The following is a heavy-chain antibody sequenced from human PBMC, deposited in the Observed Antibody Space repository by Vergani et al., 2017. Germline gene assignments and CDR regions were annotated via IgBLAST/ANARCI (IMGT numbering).Heavy chain of an antibody. CDR3: ARVDTQVPATSHFYYMDV. J-gene: IGHJ6*03. CDR2: IFYSGTT. V-gene: IGHV4-31*11. CDR1: GGSISSGDHC. D-gene: IGHD6-25*01. Sequence: QVQLQESGPGVVKPSQTLSLTCAVSGGSISSGDHCWTWIRQRPGKGLEWIGYIFYSGTTYDNPSLRSRLTISVDTSQNQFSLKLRSVTAADTAVYYCARVDTQVPATSHFYYMDVWGKGTTVLVSS.